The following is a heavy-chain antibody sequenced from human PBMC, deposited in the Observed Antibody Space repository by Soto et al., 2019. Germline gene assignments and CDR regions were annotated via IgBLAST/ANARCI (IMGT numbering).Heavy chain of an antibody. J-gene: IGHJ6*02. CDR3: ARGLKNYYGVDV. CDR2: IKGDGSSL. CDR1: GLTFSTYW. Sequence: EVKVVESGGGLVQPGGSLRLSCAASGLTFSTYWMHWVRQVPGKGLVWVSRIKGDGSSLSYAASVKGRFTISRDNVENTVYLQMGSLRADDTALYYCARGLKNYYGVDVWGQGTTVTVSS. V-gene: IGHV3-74*01.